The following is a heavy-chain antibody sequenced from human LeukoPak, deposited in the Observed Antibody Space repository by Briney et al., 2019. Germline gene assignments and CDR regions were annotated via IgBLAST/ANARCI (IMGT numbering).Heavy chain of an antibody. Sequence: PGGSLRLSCAASGFTFSSYSMNWVRQAPGKGLEWVAVISYDGSNKYYADSVKGRFTISRDNSKNTLYLQMNSLRAEDTAVYYCELMYYDSRGYYPGDDAFDIWGQGTMVTVSS. CDR1: GFTFSSYS. D-gene: IGHD3-22*01. V-gene: IGHV3-30*03. J-gene: IGHJ3*02. CDR2: ISYDGSNK. CDR3: ELMYYDSRGYYPGDDAFDI.